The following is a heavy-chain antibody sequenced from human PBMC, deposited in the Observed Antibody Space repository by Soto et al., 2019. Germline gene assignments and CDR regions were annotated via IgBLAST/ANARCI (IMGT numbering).Heavy chain of an antibody. CDR1: GFTFSNAW. Sequence: EVQLVESGGGLVKPGGSLRLSCAASGFTFSNAWMSWVRQAPGKGLEWVGRIKSKTDGGTTDYAAPVKGRFTISRDDSKNTLYLQMNSLKTEDTAVYYCTTDTMVYAITSDYWGQGTLVTVSS. D-gene: IGHD2-8*01. V-gene: IGHV3-15*01. J-gene: IGHJ4*02. CDR2: IKSKTDGGTT. CDR3: TTDTMVYAITSDY.